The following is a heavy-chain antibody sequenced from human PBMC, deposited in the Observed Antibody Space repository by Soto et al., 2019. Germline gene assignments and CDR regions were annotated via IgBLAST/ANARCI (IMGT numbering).Heavy chain of an antibody. CDR3: ARDRGDFILVPAAPAGYYGMDV. J-gene: IGHJ6*02. CDR2: IRSTANNYAT. CDR1: GFTFSGSA. V-gene: IGHV3-73*01. Sequence: GGSLRLSCAASGFTFSGSAMHWVRQASGKGLEWVGRIRSTANNYATSYAASVKGRFTISRDDSKNTVYLQMNSLKTEDTAVYYCARDRGDFILVPAAPAGYYGMDVWGQGTTVTVSS. D-gene: IGHD2-2*01.